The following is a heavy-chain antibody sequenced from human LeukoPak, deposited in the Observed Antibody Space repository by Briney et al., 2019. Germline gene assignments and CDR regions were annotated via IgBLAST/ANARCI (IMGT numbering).Heavy chain of an antibody. Sequence: PSQTLSLTCTVSGGSISSGDYYWSWIRQPPGKGLEWIGYIYYSGSTYYNPSLKSRVTISVDTSKNQFSLKLSSVTAADTAVYYCTKTRYFDWSIGAFDIWGQGTMVTVSS. V-gene: IGHV4-30-4*01. CDR2: IYYSGST. CDR1: GGSISSGDYY. J-gene: IGHJ3*02. CDR3: TKTRYFDWSIGAFDI. D-gene: IGHD3-9*01.